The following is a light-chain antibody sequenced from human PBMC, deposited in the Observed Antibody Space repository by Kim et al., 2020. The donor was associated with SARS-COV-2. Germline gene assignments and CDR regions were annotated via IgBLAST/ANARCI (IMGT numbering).Light chain of an antibody. V-gene: IGKV1-39*01. CDR1: QTISTF. Sequence: DIQMTQSPSSLSASVGDKVTITCRASQTISTFLNWYQHKPGKAPKLLIYAASSLYTGVPSRLSGTGSGTDFTLTINGLQPEDFATYYCQQSYNTPRYTFGQGTKLEI. CDR3: QQSYNTPRYT. CDR2: AAS. J-gene: IGKJ2*01.